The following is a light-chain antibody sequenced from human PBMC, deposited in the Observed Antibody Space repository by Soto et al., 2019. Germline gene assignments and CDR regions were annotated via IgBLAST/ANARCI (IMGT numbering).Light chain of an antibody. CDR3: QSYDSSLSGSRV. CDR2: SNT. CDR1: SSNIGAGYD. J-gene: IGLJ2*01. Sequence: QSVLTQPPSVSGAPGQRVTITCTGSSSNIGAGYDGHWYQQLTRTAPKLLIYSNTNRPSGVPDRFSGSKSGTSAYLAITGLQAEDEADYYCQSYDSSLSGSRVFGGGTKLTVL. V-gene: IGLV1-40*01.